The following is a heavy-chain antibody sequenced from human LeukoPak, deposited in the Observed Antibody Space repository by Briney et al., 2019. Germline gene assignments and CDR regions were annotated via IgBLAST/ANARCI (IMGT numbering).Heavy chain of an antibody. D-gene: IGHD6-19*01. CDR1: GFTVSSNY. CDR2: ISSNGGST. Sequence: GGSLRLSCAASGFTVSSNYVSWVRQAPGKGLEYVSAISSNGGSTYYANSVKGRFTISRDNSKNTLYLQMGSLRAEDTAVYYCARDAGYTSGWYRVDWGKGTLFTVS. CDR3: ARDAGYTSGWYRVD. V-gene: IGHV3-64*01. J-gene: IGHJ4*02.